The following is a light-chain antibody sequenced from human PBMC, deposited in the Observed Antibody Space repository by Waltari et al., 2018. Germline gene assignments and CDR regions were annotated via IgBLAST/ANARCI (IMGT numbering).Light chain of an antibody. J-gene: IGLJ3*02. V-gene: IGLV2-23*01. CDR3: CSYAGSGSWV. CDR2: EAS. CDR1: NRVGGPYNL. Sequence: QSALTQPASVSGSPGQSISISCIGTNRVGGPYNLVSWYQHHPGKAPQLIVFEASKRPSGVSNRFSGSKTANTASLIISGLQADDEADYYCCSYAGSGSWVFGGGTKVTVI.